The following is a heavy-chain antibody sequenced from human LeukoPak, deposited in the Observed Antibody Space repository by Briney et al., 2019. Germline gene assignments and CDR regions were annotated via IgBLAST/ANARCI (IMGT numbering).Heavy chain of an antibody. CDR1: DFTFSTYV. CDR3: ARDPNYYDSSGYYGIDY. V-gene: IGHV3-30-3*01. CDR2: ISYDGSNK. D-gene: IGHD3-22*01. Sequence: GGSLRLSCAASDFTFSTYVMSWVRQAPGKGLEWVAVISYDGSNKYYADSVKGRFTISRDNSKNTLYLQMNSLRAEDTAVYYCARDPNYYDSSGYYGIDYWGQGTLVTVSS. J-gene: IGHJ4*02.